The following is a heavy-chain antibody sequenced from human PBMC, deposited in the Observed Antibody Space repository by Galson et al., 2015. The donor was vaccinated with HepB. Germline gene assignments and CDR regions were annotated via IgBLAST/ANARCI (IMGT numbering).Heavy chain of an antibody. CDR2: IWYDGSNK. Sequence: SLRLSCAASGFTFSSYGMHWVRQAPGKGLEWVAVIWYDGSNKYYADSVKGRFTISRDNSKNTLYLQMNSLRAEDTAVYYCARERYCTNGVCPYYYYGMDVWGQGTTVTVSS. J-gene: IGHJ6*02. CDR3: ARERYCTNGVCPYYYYGMDV. V-gene: IGHV3-33*01. D-gene: IGHD2-8*01. CDR1: GFTFSSYG.